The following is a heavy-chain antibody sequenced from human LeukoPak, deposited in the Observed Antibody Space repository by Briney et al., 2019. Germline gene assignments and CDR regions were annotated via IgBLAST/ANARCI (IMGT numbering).Heavy chain of an antibody. V-gene: IGHV4-59*06. CDR3: ARRRDYQAYDH. Sequence: SETLSLTSTVSGGSISSYYWSWIRQPPGKGLEWLGFIQNSGTTYYNPSLKSRLTISADTSQNQFSLNLNSVTAADTAIYYCARRRDYQAYDHWGQGTLVTVSS. D-gene: IGHD3-16*01. J-gene: IGHJ4*02. CDR1: GGSISSYY. CDR2: IQNSGTT.